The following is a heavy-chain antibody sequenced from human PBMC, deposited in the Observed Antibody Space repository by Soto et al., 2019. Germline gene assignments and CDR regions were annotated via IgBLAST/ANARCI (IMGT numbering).Heavy chain of an antibody. CDR2: IKQDGSEK. CDR1: VFTFISYW. D-gene: IGHD6-13*01. V-gene: IGHV3-7*01. J-gene: IGHJ6*02. Sequence: PGGSLRLSCASSVFTFISYWMSWVRQAPGKGLKWVANIKQDGSEKYYVDSVKGRFTISRDNAKNSLYLQMNSLRAEDTAVYYCARDKSSWYHYYYYGMDVWGQGTTVTVSS. CDR3: ARDKSSWYHYYYYGMDV.